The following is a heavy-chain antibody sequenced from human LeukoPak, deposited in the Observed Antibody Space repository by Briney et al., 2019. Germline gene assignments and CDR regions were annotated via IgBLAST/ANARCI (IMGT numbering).Heavy chain of an antibody. J-gene: IGHJ4*02. Sequence: PSETLSLTCTVSGGSISSSSYYWGWIRQPPGKGLEWIVSIYYSGSTYYNPSLKSRVTISVDTSKNQFSLKLSSVTAADTAVYYCAREYSSGWYPHTDDYWGQGPLVTVSS. V-gene: IGHV4-39*02. CDR2: IYYSGST. CDR3: AREYSSGWYPHTDDY. D-gene: IGHD6-19*01. CDR1: GGSISSSSYY.